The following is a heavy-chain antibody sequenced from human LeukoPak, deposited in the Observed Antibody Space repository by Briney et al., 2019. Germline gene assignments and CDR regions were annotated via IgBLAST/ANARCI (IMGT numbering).Heavy chain of an antibody. J-gene: IGHJ4*02. CDR1: GFTFSSYA. Sequence: GGSLRLSCAASGFTFSSYAMSWVRQAPGKGLEWVSAISGSGGSTYYADSVKGRFTISRDNSKNTLYLQMHSLRAEDTAVYYCARDRDDMVTDYHPLFDQWGQGTLVTVSS. CDR3: ARDRDDMVTDYHPLFDQ. CDR2: ISGSGGST. V-gene: IGHV3-23*01. D-gene: IGHD3-9*01.